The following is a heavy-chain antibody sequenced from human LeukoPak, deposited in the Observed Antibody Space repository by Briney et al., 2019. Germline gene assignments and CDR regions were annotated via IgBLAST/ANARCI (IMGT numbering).Heavy chain of an antibody. Sequence: GGSLRLSCAASGFTFSSYAMSWVRQAPGKGLEWVSAISGSGGSTYYADSVKGRFTISRDNSRNTLYLQMNSLRTEDTAVYYCARDFNYYDSSGYYRHFDYWGQGTLVTVSS. D-gene: IGHD3-22*01. CDR1: GFTFSSYA. CDR2: ISGSGGST. CDR3: ARDFNYYDSSGYYRHFDY. V-gene: IGHV3-23*01. J-gene: IGHJ4*02.